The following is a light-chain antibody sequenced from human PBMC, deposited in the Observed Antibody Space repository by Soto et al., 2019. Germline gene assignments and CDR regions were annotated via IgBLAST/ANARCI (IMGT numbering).Light chain of an antibody. CDR2: DVR. J-gene: IGLJ1*01. Sequence: SVLTQPASVSGSPGQSITISCTGTSSDVGGYNYVSWYQQHPGKAPKLMIYDVRNRPSGGSNRFSGSKSGNTASLTISGLQAEDEADYYCSSYTSSSTLFGTGTKVTVL. CDR3: SSYTSSSTL. CDR1: SSDVGGYNY. V-gene: IGLV2-14*01.